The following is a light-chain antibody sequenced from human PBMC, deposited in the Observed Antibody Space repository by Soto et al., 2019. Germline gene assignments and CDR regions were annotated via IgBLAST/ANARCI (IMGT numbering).Light chain of an antibody. V-gene: IGKV1-39*01. CDR2: AAS. J-gene: IGKJ3*01. CDR1: QSISRY. Sequence: DIQMTQSPSALSASVGDRVTITCRASQSISRYLNWYQQKPGKAPEPLIYAASSLQSGVPSRFRGSGSGTEFTLTISNLQPEDFATYFCQQTYSTLFTFGPGTKVAIK. CDR3: QQTYSTLFT.